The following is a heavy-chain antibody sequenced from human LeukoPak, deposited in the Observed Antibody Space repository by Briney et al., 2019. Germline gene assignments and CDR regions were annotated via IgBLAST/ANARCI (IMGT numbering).Heavy chain of an antibody. D-gene: IGHD5-18*01. CDR3: ARRLRIQLWFDWFDP. V-gene: IGHV4-39*01. CDR2: IYYSGST. J-gene: IGHJ5*02. Sequence: WVRQAPGKGLEWIGSIYYSGSTYYNPSLKSRVTISVDTSKNQFSLKLSSVTAADTAVYYCARRLRIQLWFDWFDPWGQGTLVTVSS.